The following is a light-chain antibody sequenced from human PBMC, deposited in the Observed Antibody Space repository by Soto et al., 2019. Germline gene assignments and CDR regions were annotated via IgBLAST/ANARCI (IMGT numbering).Light chain of an antibody. J-gene: IGLJ1*01. CDR3: SSYTTSETRV. Sequence: QSVLTQPASASGSPGQSITISCTGTSSDVGSYNYVSWYQHHPGKVPKLMIYDVSSRPSGVSNRFSGSKSGNTASLTISGLQTEDEADYYCSSYTTSETRVFGTGTKVTVL. V-gene: IGLV2-14*03. CDR2: DVS. CDR1: SSDVGSYNY.